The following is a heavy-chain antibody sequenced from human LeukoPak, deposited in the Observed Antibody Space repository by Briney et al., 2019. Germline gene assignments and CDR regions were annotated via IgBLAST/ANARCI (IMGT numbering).Heavy chain of an antibody. V-gene: IGHV4-39*01. CDR2: IYYSGST. Sequence: SETLSLTCTVSGGSISSSSYYWGWIRQPPGKGLEWIGSIYYSGSTYYNPSLKSRVTISVDTSKNQFSLKLSSVTAADTAMYYCARRPALPDYWGQGTLVTVSS. J-gene: IGHJ4*02. CDR1: GGSISSSSYY. CDR3: ARRPALPDY.